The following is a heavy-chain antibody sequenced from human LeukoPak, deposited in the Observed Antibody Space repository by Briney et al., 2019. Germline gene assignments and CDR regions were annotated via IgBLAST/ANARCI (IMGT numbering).Heavy chain of an antibody. J-gene: IGHJ4*02. CDR3: ARVDQYSSGWYYFDY. D-gene: IGHD6-19*01. V-gene: IGHV3-23*01. CDR2: ISGSGGNT. Sequence: GGSLRLSCAASGFTFSSYAMTWVRQAPGKGLEWVSAISGSGGNTYYADSVKGRFTISRDNAKNSLYLQMNSLRAEDTAVYYCARVDQYSSGWYYFDYWGQGTLVTVSS. CDR1: GFTFSSYA.